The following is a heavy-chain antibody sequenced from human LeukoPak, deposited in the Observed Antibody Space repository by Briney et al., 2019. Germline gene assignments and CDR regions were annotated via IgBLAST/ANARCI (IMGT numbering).Heavy chain of an antibody. J-gene: IGHJ4*02. CDR2: ISQSGTT. CDR1: GGSISSSGYY. CDR3: ARRRVVARGYFDY. Sequence: SETLSLTGTVSGGSISSSGYYWDWIRQPPGKGLEWIGSISQSGTTYYNPPLKSRVTIFVDTSKSQFSLKLNSVTAADTAVYYCARRRVVARGYFDYWGQGVLVTVSS. V-gene: IGHV4-39*01. D-gene: IGHD2-15*01.